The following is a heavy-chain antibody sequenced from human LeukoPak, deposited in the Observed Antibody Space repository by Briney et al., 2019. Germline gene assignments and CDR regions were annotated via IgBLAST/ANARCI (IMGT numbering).Heavy chain of an antibody. CDR3: ATEKGDSPDY. CDR2: ISGSGDNT. CDR1: GFTFSSYA. Sequence: GGSLRLSCAASGFTFSSYAMSWVRQAPGKGLEWVSGISGSGDNTYYADSVTGRFTVSRDNAKNTLYLQMNSLRADDTAVYYCATEKGDSPDYWGQGSLVTVSS. J-gene: IGHJ4*02. V-gene: IGHV3-23*01. D-gene: IGHD2-21*01.